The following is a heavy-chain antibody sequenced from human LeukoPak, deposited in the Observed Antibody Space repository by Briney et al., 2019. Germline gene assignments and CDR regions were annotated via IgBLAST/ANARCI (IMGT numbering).Heavy chain of an antibody. CDR2: IKQDESEK. CDR1: GFTFSIYW. J-gene: IGHJ5*02. CDR3: ARGRGNAIFGVVIPFDP. V-gene: IGHV3-7*01. D-gene: IGHD3-3*01. Sequence: PGGSLRLSCAASGFTFSIYWMSWVRQAPGKGLEWVASIKQDESEKYYVDSVKGRFTISRDNAKNSLYLQMNSLRAEGTAVYYCARGRGNAIFGVVIPFDPWGQGTLVTVSS.